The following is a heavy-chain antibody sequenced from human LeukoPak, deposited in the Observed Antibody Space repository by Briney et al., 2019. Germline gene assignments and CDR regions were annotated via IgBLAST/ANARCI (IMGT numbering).Heavy chain of an antibody. CDR2: IFGSGDNT. J-gene: IGHJ4*02. CDR1: GFTFSSYA. V-gene: IGHV3-23*01. D-gene: IGHD3-22*01. CDR3: AKRIVVVFTFDY. Sequence: GGSLRLSCAASGFTFSSYAMSWVRQAPGKGLEWVSTIFGSGDNTYYADSVKGRFTVSRDNSKNTLYLQMNSLRAEDTAVYYCAKRIVVVFTFDYWGQGTLVTVSS.